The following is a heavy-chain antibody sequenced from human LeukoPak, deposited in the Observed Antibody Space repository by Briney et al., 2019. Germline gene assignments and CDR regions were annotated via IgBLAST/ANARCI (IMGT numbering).Heavy chain of an antibody. CDR1: GLTFSTYD. CDR3: AKPYDSSLCTNLDY. CDR2: ISYDGSKK. J-gene: IGHJ4*02. Sequence: PGGSLRRSCVSAGLTFSTYDMHWVRQSSGNRLVWVTVISYDGSKKYYADSVKGRFTIARDNSQDTLYLQVDSLRPEDTAVYYCAKPYDSSLCTNLDYWGQGTLVTVSS. D-gene: IGHD3-22*01. V-gene: IGHV3-30-3*02.